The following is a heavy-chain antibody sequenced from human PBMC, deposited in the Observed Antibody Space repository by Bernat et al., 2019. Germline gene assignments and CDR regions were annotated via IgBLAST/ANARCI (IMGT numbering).Heavy chain of an antibody. CDR3: ARGSRDYFCFYGLDA. V-gene: IGHV1-18*01. J-gene: IGHJ6*02. Sequence: QVQLVQSGAEVKKPGASVKVSCKASGYTFTSYGISWVRQAPGQGLEWMGWISAYNGNTKYAQNRQGRVTMTRDTSTTTAYIELRSLRSDDTAVYYCARGSRDYFCFYGLDAWGQGTTVTVSS. CDR2: ISAYNGNT. CDR1: GYTFTSYG.